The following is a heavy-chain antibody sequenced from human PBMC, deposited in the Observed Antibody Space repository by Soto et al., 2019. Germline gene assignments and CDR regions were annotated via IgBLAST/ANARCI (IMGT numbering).Heavy chain of an antibody. V-gene: IGHV4-34*01. Sequence: SGSXSLTCAFYGFSFSGYDLIWIRQPPGKGLEWIGEINHSGSTKYNPSLKSRVTISVDTSKNQFSLKLRSVTAADTAVYYCERGALWGSSSYNNWLDTWGQGTLLTVSS. D-gene: IGHD3-16*02. CDR1: GFSFSGYD. J-gene: IGHJ5*02. CDR2: INHSGST. CDR3: ERGALWGSSSYNNWLDT.